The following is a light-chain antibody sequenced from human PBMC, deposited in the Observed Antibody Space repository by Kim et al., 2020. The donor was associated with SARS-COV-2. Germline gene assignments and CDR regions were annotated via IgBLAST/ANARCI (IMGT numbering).Light chain of an antibody. CDR3: QQANSFPLT. J-gene: IGKJ4*01. Sequence: AALGNRVTSDCRASKVLNSWLAWYQQKPGKAPKLLICSTSVLHSDVPSRFSGSGSETEFSLTISSLLPEDFATYYCQQANSFPLTFGGGTKVDIK. V-gene: IGKV1-12*01. CDR1: KVLNSW. CDR2: STS.